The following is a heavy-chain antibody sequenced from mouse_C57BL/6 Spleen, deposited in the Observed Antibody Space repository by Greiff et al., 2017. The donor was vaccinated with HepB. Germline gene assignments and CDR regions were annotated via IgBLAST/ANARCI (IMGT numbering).Heavy chain of an antibody. Sequence: EVQLVESGGGLVKPGGSLKLSCAASGFTFSSYTMSGVRQTPEKRLEWVATISGGGGNTYYPDSVKGRFTISRDNDKNTLYLQMSSLRSEDTSLFYCARQRLRPRYFGGWGTGTTVTVSS. V-gene: IGHV5-9*01. CDR3: ARQRLRPRYFGG. CDR2: ISGGGGNT. CDR1: GFTFSSYT. J-gene: IGHJ1*03. D-gene: IGHD1-1*01.